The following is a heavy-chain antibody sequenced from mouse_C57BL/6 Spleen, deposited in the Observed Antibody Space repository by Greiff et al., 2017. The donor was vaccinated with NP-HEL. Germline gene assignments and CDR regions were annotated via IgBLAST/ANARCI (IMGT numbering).Heavy chain of an antibody. CDR2: ISSGSSTI. V-gene: IGHV5-17*01. D-gene: IGHD2-1*01. J-gene: IGHJ4*01. Sequence: EVHLVESGGGLVKPGGSLKLSCAASGFTFSDYGMHWVRQAPEKGLEWVAYISSGSSTIYYADTVKGRFTISRDNAKNTLFLQMTSLRSEDTAMYYCASCYYGNYYAMDYWGQGTSVTVSS. CDR1: GFTFSDYG. CDR3: ASCYYGNYYAMDY.